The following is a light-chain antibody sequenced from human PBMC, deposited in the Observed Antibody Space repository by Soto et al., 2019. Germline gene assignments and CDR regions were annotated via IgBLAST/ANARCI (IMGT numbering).Light chain of an antibody. Sequence: QSALTQPASVSGSPGQSITISCTGTSSDVGGYNYVSWYQHHPGKAPKLMIYEVNSRPSGVSNRFSGSKSGNTASLTISGLHAEDAADYYCSSYTSSSTVVFGGGTKLTVL. CDR2: EVN. V-gene: IGLV2-14*01. J-gene: IGLJ2*01. CDR1: SSDVGGYNY. CDR3: SSYTSSSTVV.